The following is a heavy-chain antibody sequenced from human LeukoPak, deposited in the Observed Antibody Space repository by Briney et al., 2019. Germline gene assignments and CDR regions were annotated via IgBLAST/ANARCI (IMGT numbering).Heavy chain of an antibody. D-gene: IGHD2-21*01. J-gene: IGHJ5*01. CDR3: VKDPRDTYGTNWFVS. CDR1: VFSFGNYA. V-gene: IGHV3-23*01. Sequence: GGSLRLSCVASVFSFGNYAMSWVRQAPGKGLQWVSQISGTGGATWYAGFARDRFTISRDNSKKTLYLQMSGLRVEDTAMYYCVKDPRDTYGTNWFVSWGQGTLLIVSS. CDR2: ISGTGGAT.